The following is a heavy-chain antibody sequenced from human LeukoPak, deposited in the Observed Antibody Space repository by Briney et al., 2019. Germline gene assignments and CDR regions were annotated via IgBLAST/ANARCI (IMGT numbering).Heavy chain of an antibody. CDR2: ISTSSSYI. V-gene: IGHV3-21*01. CDR1: GFTFSSYS. Sequence: PGGSLRLSCAASGFTFSSYSTNWVRQAPAKGLEWVSCISTSSSYIYYADSVKGRFTISRDNAENSLYLQMNSLRPEDAAVYYCARDSDNLTGSKSHFDYWGQGTLVTASS. D-gene: IGHD3-9*01. CDR3: ARDSDNLTGSKSHFDY. J-gene: IGHJ4*02.